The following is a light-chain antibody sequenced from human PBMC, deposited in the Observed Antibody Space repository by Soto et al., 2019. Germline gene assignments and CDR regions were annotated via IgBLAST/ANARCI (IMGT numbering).Light chain of an antibody. J-gene: IGLJ1*01. CDR1: SSNIGNNY. Sequence: QSVLTQPPSVSAAPGQKVTISCSGSSSNIGNNYVSWYQQLPGTAPKLLIYDINKRPSGIPDRFSGSKSGTSATLGITGLQTGDEADYYCGTWDNSLSAYVFGTGTKVTV. CDR2: DIN. V-gene: IGLV1-51*01. CDR3: GTWDNSLSAYV.